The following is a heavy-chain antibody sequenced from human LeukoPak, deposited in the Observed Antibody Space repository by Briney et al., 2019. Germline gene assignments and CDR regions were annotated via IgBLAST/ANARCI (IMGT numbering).Heavy chain of an antibody. V-gene: IGHV3-30*02. CDR1: GFMFDDYA. D-gene: IGHD4-17*01. CDR2: IRNDGRNK. J-gene: IGHJ4*02. CDR3: VKDLNYGDLLDY. Sequence: GGSLRLSCAASGFMFDDYAMHWVRQVPGKGLEWVAFIRNDGRNKYYADSVKGPFTISRDNSKNTLYLQMNSLRAEDTAVYYCVKDLNYGDLLDYWGQGTLVTVSS.